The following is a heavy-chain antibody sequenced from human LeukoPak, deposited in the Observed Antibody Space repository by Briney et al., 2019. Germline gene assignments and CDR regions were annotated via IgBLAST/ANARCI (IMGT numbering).Heavy chain of an antibody. CDR3: ATEICGGGSCYIAQAVY. CDR1: GFTFSSYA. CDR2: IIAPGTST. D-gene: IGHD2-15*01. V-gene: IGHV3-23*01. J-gene: IGHJ4*02. Sequence: PGGSLRLSCAASGFTFSSYAMSWVRQAPGKGLEWVSSIIAPGTSTYYADSVKGRFTISRDNSKNTLYLQMNSLRSEDTAVYYCATEICGGGSCYIAQAVYWGQGTLVTVSS.